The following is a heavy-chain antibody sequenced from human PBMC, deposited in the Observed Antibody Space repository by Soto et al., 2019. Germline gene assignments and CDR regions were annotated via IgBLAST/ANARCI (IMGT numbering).Heavy chain of an antibody. Sequence: GASVKVSCRSSGYTFTSYYMHWVRQAPGQGLEWMGIINPSGGSTSYAQKFQGRVTMTRDTSTSTVYMELSSLRSEDTAVYYCARDRLGEGYGMDVWGQGTTVTVSS. J-gene: IGHJ6*02. CDR1: GYTFTSYY. CDR2: INPSGGST. D-gene: IGHD2-21*01. V-gene: IGHV1-46*01. CDR3: ARDRLGEGYGMDV.